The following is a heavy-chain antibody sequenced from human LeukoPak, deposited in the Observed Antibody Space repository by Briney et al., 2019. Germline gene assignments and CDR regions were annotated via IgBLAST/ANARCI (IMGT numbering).Heavy chain of an antibody. V-gene: IGHV3-21*01. CDR3: ASYYDILTGLDY. D-gene: IGHD3-9*01. J-gene: IGHJ4*02. CDR2: ISSSSSYI. CDR1: GFTFSSYG. Sequence: KSGGSLRLSCAASGFTFSSYGMSWVRQAPGKGLEWVSSISSSSSYIYYADSVKGRFTISRDNAKNSLYLQMNSLRAEDTAVYYCASYYDILTGLDYWGQGTLVTVSS.